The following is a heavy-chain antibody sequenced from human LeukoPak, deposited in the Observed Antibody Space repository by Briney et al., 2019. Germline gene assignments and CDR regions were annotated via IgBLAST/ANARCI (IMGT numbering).Heavy chain of an antibody. CDR1: GYTFTSYA. J-gene: IGHJ4*02. D-gene: IGHD6-19*01. V-gene: IGHV1-3*01. Sequence: ASVKVSCKASGYTFTSYAMHWVRQAPGQGLEWMGWINAGNGNTKYSQNSQGRVTITRDTSASTAYMELSSLRSDDTAVYYCARGPYSSGWYNFDYWGQGTLVTVSS. CDR3: ARGPYSSGWYNFDY. CDR2: INAGNGNT.